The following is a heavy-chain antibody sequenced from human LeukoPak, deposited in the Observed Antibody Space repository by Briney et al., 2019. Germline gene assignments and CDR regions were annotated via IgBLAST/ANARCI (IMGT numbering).Heavy chain of an antibody. J-gene: IGHJ6*02. D-gene: IGHD3-22*01. CDR1: GYSFTSYW. CDR3: AISSYASGYSLGDV. CDR2: IDPTDSYT. V-gene: IGHV5-10-1*01. Sequence: GESLKISCRASGYSFTSYWISWVRQMPGKGLEWMGRIDPTDSYTNYSPSFEGHVTISVDKSSSTAYLQWSRLKASDTAMYYCAISSYASGYSLGDVWGQGTTVTVSS.